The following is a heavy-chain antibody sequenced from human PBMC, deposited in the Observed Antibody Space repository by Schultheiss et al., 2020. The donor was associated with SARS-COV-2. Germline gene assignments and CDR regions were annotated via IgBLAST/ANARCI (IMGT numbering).Heavy chain of an antibody. CDR1: GFSLSTSGMR. V-gene: IGHV2-5*08. CDR3: AHSNGYDYGDQLYYYYYGMDV. CDR2: IDWDDDK. Sequence: SGPTLVKPTQTLTLTCTFSGFSLSTSGMRVSWIRQPPGKALEWLARIDWDDDKRYSPSLKSRLTITKDTSKNQVVLTMTNMDPVDTATYYCAHSNGYDYGDQLYYYYYGMDVWGQGTTVTVSS. J-gene: IGHJ6*02. D-gene: IGHD4-17*01.